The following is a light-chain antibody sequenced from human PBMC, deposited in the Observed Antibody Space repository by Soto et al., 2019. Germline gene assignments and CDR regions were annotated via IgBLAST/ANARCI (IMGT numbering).Light chain of an antibody. Sequence: EIVLTQSPGTLSLSPGERATLSCRASQSVSSSYLAWYQQKPGQAPRLLIYGASSRANGIPDRFSGSGSGTDFTLTISRLEPEDFAVYYCQQYGSSRWTFGQGTKVEIK. CDR1: QSVSSSY. V-gene: IGKV3-20*01. CDR2: GAS. J-gene: IGKJ1*01. CDR3: QQYGSSRWT.